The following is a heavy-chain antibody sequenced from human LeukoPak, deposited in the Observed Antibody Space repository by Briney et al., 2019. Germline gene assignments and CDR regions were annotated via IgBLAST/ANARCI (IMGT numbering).Heavy chain of an antibody. J-gene: IGHJ4*02. D-gene: IGHD5-24*01. CDR2: INWNGGST. Sequence: PGGSLRLSCAASGFTFDDYGMSWVRQAPGKGLEWVSGINWNGGSTGYANSVKGGFTISRDNAKNSLYLQMNSLRAEDSALYYCARVFMEMATSLIDYWGQGTLVTVSS. V-gene: IGHV3-20*04. CDR3: ARVFMEMATSLIDY. CDR1: GFTFDDYG.